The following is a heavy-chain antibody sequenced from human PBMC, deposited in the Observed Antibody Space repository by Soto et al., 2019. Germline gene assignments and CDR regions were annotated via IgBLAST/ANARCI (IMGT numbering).Heavy chain of an antibody. V-gene: IGHV1-3*01. J-gene: IGHJ5*02. CDR1: GYPFTSYA. D-gene: IGHD3-3*01. CDR3: ARDRRTYYDFWSGYWARFDP. CDR2: INAGNGNT. Sequence: XSVKGSCNASGYPFTSYAMHWVRQAPGQRLEWMGWINAGNGNTKYSQKFQGRVTITRDTSASTAYMELSSLRSEDTAVYYCARDRRTYYDFWSGYWARFDPWGQGTLVTVSS.